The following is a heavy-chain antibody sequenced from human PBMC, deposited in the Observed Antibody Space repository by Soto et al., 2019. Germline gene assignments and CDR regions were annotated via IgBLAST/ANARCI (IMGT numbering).Heavy chain of an antibody. V-gene: IGHV3-64D*06. CDR1: GFTFSSYA. CDR3: VTRPISHYYFDH. Sequence: GGSLRLSCSASGFTFSSYAMHWVRQAPGKGLEYVSVISSSGGNTYYAASVKGRFTISRDNSKNTLYLQMSSLRAEDTAVYYCVTRPISHYYFDHWGQGARVTVSS. J-gene: IGHJ4*02. D-gene: IGHD2-21*01. CDR2: ISSSGGNT.